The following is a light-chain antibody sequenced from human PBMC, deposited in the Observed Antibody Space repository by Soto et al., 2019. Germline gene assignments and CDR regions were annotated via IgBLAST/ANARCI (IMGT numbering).Light chain of an antibody. CDR3: SSFAGSNEVV. J-gene: IGLJ3*02. CDR2: EVS. Sequence: QSALTQPPSASGSPGQSVTISCTGTSSDVGAYNYVSWYQQHPGKAPKVMIFEVSKRHSGVPDRFSGSKSGNTASLTVSGLQAEYEADYYCSSFAGSNEVVFGGGTKLTVL. V-gene: IGLV2-8*01. CDR1: SSDVGAYNY.